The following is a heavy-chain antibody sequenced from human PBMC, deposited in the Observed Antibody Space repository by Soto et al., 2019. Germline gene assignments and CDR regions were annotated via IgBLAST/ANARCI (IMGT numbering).Heavy chain of an antibody. CDR2: IWYDGSNK. V-gene: IGHV3-33*08. CDR3: ARADCTGAYCYSWPFNYGVDV. J-gene: IGHJ6*02. CDR1: GFTFNTYG. D-gene: IGHD2-15*01. Sequence: ESGGGVVQPGGSLRLSCTTSGFTFNTYGMHWVRQAPGKGLEWVAIIWYDGSNKYYADSVKGRFTISRDNSKNTLYLQMNSLRAEDTALNHCARADCTGAYCYSWPFNYGVDVWGQGATVTVSS.